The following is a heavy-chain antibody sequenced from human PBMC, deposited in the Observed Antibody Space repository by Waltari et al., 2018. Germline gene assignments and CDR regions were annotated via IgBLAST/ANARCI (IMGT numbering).Heavy chain of an antibody. CDR1: GFTFSSYG. V-gene: IGHV3-30*18. CDR3: AKVWGYYDSSGYYFDY. CDR2: ISYDGSNK. Sequence: QVQLVESGGGVVQPGRSLRLSCAASGFTFSSYGMHWVRQAPGKGLEGVAVISYDGSNKYYADSVKGRFTISRDNSKNTLYLQMNSLRAEDTAVYYCAKVWGYYDSSGYYFDYWGQGTLVTVSS. D-gene: IGHD3-22*01. J-gene: IGHJ4*02.